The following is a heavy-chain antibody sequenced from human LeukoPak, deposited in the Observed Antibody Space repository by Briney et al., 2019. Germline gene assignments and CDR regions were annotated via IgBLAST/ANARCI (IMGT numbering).Heavy chain of an antibody. CDR1: GGSFSGYY. Sequence: PSETLSLTCAVYGGSFSGYYWSWIRQPPGKGLEWIGEINHSGSTNYNPSLKSRVTISVDMYKNQFSLKLSSVTAADTAVYYCARRAPSGGYFDWLSIARRYYYYYMDVWGEGTTVTISS. CDR2: INHSGST. CDR3: ARRAPSGGYFDWLSIARRYYYYYMDV. J-gene: IGHJ6*03. D-gene: IGHD3-9*01. V-gene: IGHV4-34*01.